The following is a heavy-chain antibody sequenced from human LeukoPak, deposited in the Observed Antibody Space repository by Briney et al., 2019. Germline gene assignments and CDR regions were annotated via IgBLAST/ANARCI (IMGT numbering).Heavy chain of an antibody. CDR1: GYTLTSYI. Sequence: ASVKVSCKASGYTLTSYIITWVRQAPGQGLEWMGWISAYNGNTNSAQNLQGRVTMTTDTSTSTAYMELRSLRSDDTAVYYCARGTYFDYWGQGTLVIVSS. V-gene: IGHV1-18*01. J-gene: IGHJ4*02. CDR3: ARGTYFDY. CDR2: ISAYNGNT.